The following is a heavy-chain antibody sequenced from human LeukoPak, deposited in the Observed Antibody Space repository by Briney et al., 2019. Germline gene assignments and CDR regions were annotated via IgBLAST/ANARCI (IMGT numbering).Heavy chain of an antibody. CDR2: IYYSGST. Sequence: SETLSLTCTVSGGSISSYYWSWIRQPPGKGLEWIGYIYYSGSTNYNPSLKSRVTISVDTSKNQFSLKLSSVTAADTAVYYCARTITMVRGVISAFDIWGQGTMVTVSS. J-gene: IGHJ3*02. V-gene: IGHV4-59*08. CDR3: ARTITMVRGVISAFDI. CDR1: GGSISSYY. D-gene: IGHD3-10*01.